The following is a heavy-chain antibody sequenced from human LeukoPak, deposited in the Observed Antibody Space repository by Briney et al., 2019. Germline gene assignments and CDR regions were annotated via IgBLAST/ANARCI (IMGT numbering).Heavy chain of an antibody. D-gene: IGHD5-12*01. CDR1: GFSFSNYA. Sequence: GGSLRLSCAAAGFSFSNYAMSWVRQAPGKGLEWVSSISGTGGTTYSADSVKGRFTISRDNSKNTVSLQMNGVRAEDTAVYYCAKEGYSYPLNYFDSWGQGNLVTVSS. CDR3: AKEGYSYPLNYFDS. J-gene: IGHJ4*02. CDR2: ISGTGGTT. V-gene: IGHV3-23*01.